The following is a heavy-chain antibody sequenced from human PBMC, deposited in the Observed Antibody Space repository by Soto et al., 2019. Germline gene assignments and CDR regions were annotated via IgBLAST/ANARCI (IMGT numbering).Heavy chain of an antibody. V-gene: IGHV4-59*08. CDR3: AADTSGYYQFDY. Sequence: PSETLSLTCTVSGGSLTSFHLSWIRQPPGKGLEWIGYIYYSGGTRYNPSLKSRVTISVDTSKKQFSLTLSSVTAADTAVYYCAADTSGYYQFDYWGQGTLVTVSS. D-gene: IGHD3-22*01. J-gene: IGHJ4*02. CDR1: GGSLTSFH. CDR2: IYYSGGT.